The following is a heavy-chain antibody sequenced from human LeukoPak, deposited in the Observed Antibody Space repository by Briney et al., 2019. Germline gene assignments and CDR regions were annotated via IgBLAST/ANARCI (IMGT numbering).Heavy chain of an antibody. CDR2: IHYSGYT. CDR3: ARHWGSDWYFDL. D-gene: IGHD7-27*01. V-gene: IGHV4-59*01. J-gene: IGHJ2*01. CDR1: GGSISNYY. Sequence: SSETLSLTCAVSGGSISNYYCSWIRQPPGKGLEWLGYIHYSGYTNYNPSLRSRVTISVDTSKNQFSRNLSSVTAADTAVYYCARHWGSDWYFDLWGRGTLVTVSS.